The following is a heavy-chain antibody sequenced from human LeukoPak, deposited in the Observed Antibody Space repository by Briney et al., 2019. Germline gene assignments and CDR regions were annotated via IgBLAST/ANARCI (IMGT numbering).Heavy chain of an antibody. CDR3: AKDMPPGFGELPSPIDY. J-gene: IGHJ4*02. D-gene: IGHD3-10*01. V-gene: IGHV3-30*18. CDR2: ISYDGSNK. CDR1: GFTFSSYG. Sequence: GGSLRLSCAASGFTFSSYGMHWVRQAPGKGLEWVAVISYDGSNKYYADSVKGRFTISRDNSKNTLYLQMNGLRAEDTAVYYCAKDMPPGFGELPSPIDYWGQGTLVTVSS.